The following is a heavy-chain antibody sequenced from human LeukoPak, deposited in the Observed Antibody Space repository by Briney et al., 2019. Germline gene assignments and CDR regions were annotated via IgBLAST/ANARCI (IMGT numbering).Heavy chain of an antibody. D-gene: IGHD1-26*01. V-gene: IGHV3-30*18. CDR1: GFTISTYN. CDR2: ISSDGGHI. CDR3: ANRIVGDKHFDY. J-gene: IGHJ4*02. Sequence: GGSLRLSCAASGFTISTYNMFWVRQAPGKGLEWVAVISSDGGHIDYVDSVQGRFTISRDNSKNTLYLVMTSLRAEDTAVYYCANRIVGDKHFDYWGQGTLVTVS.